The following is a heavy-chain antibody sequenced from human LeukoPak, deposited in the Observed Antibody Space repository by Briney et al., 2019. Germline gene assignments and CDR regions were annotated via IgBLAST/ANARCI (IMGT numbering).Heavy chain of an antibody. J-gene: IGHJ5*02. V-gene: IGHV1-69*05. D-gene: IGHD3-10*01. Sequence: SVTVSFQASGGTLSSYAISWVRQAPGHGREWMGRIIPIFGTENYAQKFQGRVTITTDESTSTAYMELSSLRSEDTAVYYCARDPSGLLWFGEFQNWFDPWGQGTLVTVSS. CDR2: IIPIFGTE. CDR1: GGTLSSYA. CDR3: ARDPSGLLWFGEFQNWFDP.